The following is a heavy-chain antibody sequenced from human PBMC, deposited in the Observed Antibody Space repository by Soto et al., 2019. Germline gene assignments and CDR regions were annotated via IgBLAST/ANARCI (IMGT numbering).Heavy chain of an antibody. CDR2: ISYDGSNK. J-gene: IGHJ4*02. CDR1: VFTFSSYA. D-gene: IGHD5-12*01. CDR3: ARDPGSGGYSGCPFDY. Sequence: WGSLRLSCSASVFTFSSYAMHWGRQAPGKGLEWVAVISYDGSNKYYADSVKGRFTISRDNSKNTLYLQMNSLRAEDTAVYYCARDPGSGGYSGCPFDYWGQGTLVTVSS. V-gene: IGHV3-30-3*01.